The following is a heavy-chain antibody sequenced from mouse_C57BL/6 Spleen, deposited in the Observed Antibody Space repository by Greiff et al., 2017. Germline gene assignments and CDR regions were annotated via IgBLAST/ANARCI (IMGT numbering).Heavy chain of an antibody. J-gene: IGHJ3*01. D-gene: IGHD1-3*01. V-gene: IGHV1-69*01. CDR2: IDPSDSYT. CDR1: GYTFTSSW. Sequence: VQLQQSGPELVMPGASVKLSCKASGYTFTSSWMHWVKQRPGQGLEWIGEIDPSDSYTNYNPKFKGKSTLTVDKSSSTAYMQLSSLTSEDSAVYFCAREEGKAAWFAYWGQGTLVTVSA. CDR3: AREEGKAAWFAY.